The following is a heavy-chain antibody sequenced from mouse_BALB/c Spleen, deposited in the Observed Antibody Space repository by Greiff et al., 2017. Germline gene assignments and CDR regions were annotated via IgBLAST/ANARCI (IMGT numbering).Heavy chain of an antibody. D-gene: IGHD2-4*01. CDR3: ARSTMITEFAY. V-gene: IGHV3-2*02. CDR2: ISYSGST. CDR1: GYSITSDYA. Sequence: EVKLMESGPGLVKPSQSLSLTCTVTGYSITSDYAWNWIRQFPGNKLEWMGYISYSGSTSYNPSLKSRISITRDTSKNQFFLQLNSVTTEDTATYYCARSTMITEFAYWGQGTLVTVSA. J-gene: IGHJ3*01.